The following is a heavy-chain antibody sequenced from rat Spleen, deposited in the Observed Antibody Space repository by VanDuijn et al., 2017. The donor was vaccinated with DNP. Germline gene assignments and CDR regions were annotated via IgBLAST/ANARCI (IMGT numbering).Heavy chain of an antibody. V-gene: IGHV3-1*01. CDR3: ARWTMFFDY. J-gene: IGHJ2*01. CDR1: GYSITSNY. Sequence: EVQLQESGPGLVKPSQSLSLTCSVTGYSITSNYWAWIRKFPGNKMEWMGYISYSGGSSYNPSLKSRISSTRDTSKNQYFLQLNSVSTEDTATYYCARWTMFFDYWGQGVMVTVSS. D-gene: IGHD1-12*01. CDR2: ISYSGGS.